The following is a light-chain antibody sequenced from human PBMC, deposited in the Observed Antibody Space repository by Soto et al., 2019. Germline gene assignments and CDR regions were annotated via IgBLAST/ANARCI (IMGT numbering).Light chain of an antibody. Sequence: DIQMTQSPSSVSASVGARVTITCRASQGISSWLAWYQQKPGKAPKLLIYAASSLQRGVPSRFSSSGSGTNFTLTIISLQPEDCATYSCQQANSFPPLTGGGGTKVEIK. CDR2: AAS. V-gene: IGKV1-12*01. CDR1: QGISSW. J-gene: IGKJ4*01. CDR3: QQANSFPPLT.